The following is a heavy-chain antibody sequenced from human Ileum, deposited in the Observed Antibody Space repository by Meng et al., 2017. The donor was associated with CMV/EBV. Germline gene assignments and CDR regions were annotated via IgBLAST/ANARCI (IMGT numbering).Heavy chain of an antibody. Sequence: VSGGSISRANWLTWVRQTPGQGLEWIGEVYRGGNAMYNPSLQSRLTISVDDSTNQVSLRLRSVTAADTAMYYCTTGSAYSPPGQFHQWGQGTLVTVSS. V-gene: IGHV4-4*02. CDR1: GGSISRANW. CDR2: VYRGGNA. D-gene: IGHD3-22*01. J-gene: IGHJ4*02. CDR3: TTGSAYSPPGQFHQ.